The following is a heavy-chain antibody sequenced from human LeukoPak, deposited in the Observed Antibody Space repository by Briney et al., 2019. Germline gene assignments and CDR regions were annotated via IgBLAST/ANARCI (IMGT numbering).Heavy chain of an antibody. Sequence: GGSLTLSCAASGYTFSDFSVNWVRQAPGKGLEWVSSISVRSNYRYYADSVRGRFTISRDDARASLFLKMNSLRAEDTAVYFCVRLRRNNDRSGYYYYYDYWGQGTLVTVSS. J-gene: IGHJ4*02. CDR3: VRLRRNNDRSGYYYYYDY. CDR1: GYTFSDFS. D-gene: IGHD3-22*01. V-gene: IGHV3-21*01. CDR2: ISVRSNYR.